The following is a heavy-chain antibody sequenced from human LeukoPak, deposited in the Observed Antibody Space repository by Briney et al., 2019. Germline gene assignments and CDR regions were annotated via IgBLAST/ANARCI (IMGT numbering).Heavy chain of an antibody. CDR2: ISSSGRNT. CDR3: AKRDRPCSGDCSAPYYFDY. CDR1: GFTFSSFA. D-gene: IGHD2-21*02. V-gene: IGHV3-23*01. J-gene: IGHJ4*02. Sequence: TGGSLRLSCAASGFTFSSFAMSWVRQTPGKGLEWVSSISSSGRNTYYADSVEGRFTISRDNSENTLYLQVSSLRAEDTAMYYCAKRDRPCSGDCSAPYYFDYWGQGTLVTVSS.